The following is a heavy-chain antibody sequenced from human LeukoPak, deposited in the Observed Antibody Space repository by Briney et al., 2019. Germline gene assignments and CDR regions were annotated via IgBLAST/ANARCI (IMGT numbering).Heavy chain of an antibody. V-gene: IGHV4-39*01. J-gene: IGHJ4*02. D-gene: IGHD2-21*01. CDR3: ARLDSAGPSDY. Sequence: SETLSLTCTVSGGSISGSTYYWGWIRQPPGQGLEWIGHIYYSGRTSYNPSFKSRVTISVDTSKNQFSLKLNSVTAADTSVYFCARLDSAGPSDYWGQGILVTASS. CDR2: IYYSGRT. CDR1: GGSISGSTYY.